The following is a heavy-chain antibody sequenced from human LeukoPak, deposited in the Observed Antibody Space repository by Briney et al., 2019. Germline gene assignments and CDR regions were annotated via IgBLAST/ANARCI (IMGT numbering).Heavy chain of an antibody. J-gene: IGHJ6*03. Sequence: PSETLSLTCTVSGGSISSYYWSWIRQPPGKGLEWIGYIYYSGSTNYNPSLKSRVTISVDTSKNQFSLKLSSVTAADTAVYYCARVEVYDFQGYYMDVWGKGTTVTVSS. V-gene: IGHV4-59*01. CDR3: ARVEVYDFQGYYMDV. CDR2: IYYSGST. D-gene: IGHD3-3*01. CDR1: GGSISSYY.